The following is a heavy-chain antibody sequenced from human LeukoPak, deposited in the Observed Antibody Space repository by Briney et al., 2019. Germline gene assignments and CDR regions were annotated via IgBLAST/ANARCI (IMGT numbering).Heavy chain of an antibody. Sequence: SQTLSLTCTVSGDSISSGSYYWSWIRQPAGKGLEWIGRIYGTGSTNYNPSLRSRATISVDTSKNQFSLKLSSVTAADTAVYYCAREGCSSTNCYPPFDSWGQGTLVTVSS. J-gene: IGHJ4*02. D-gene: IGHD2-2*01. V-gene: IGHV4-61*02. CDR3: AREGCSSTNCYPPFDS. CDR2: IYGTGST. CDR1: GDSISSGSYY.